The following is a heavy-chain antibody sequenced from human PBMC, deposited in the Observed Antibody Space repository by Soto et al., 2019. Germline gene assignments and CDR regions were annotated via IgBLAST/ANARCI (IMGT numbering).Heavy chain of an antibody. Sequence: HPGGSLRLSCAASGFTFSSCAMGWVRQAPGKGLEWVSDIIDSGGSTYYADSVKGRFTISRDNSKNTLYLQMHSLRAEDTAVYYCAKESPEDSESSWGNYFDYWGQGTLVTVSS. CDR3: AKESPEDSESSWGNYFDY. D-gene: IGHD3-16*01. CDR1: GFTFSSCA. CDR2: IIDSGGST. V-gene: IGHV3-23*01. J-gene: IGHJ4*02.